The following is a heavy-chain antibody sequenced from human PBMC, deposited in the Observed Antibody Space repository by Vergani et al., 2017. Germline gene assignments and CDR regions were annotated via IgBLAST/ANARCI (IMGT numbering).Heavy chain of an antibody. CDR2: INHSGST. CDR1: GGSFSGYY. Sequence: QVQLEESGPGLVKPSETLSLTCAVYGGSFSGYYWSWIRQPPGKGLEWIGEINHSGSTNYNPSLKSRVTISVDTSKNQFSLKLSSVTAADTAVYYCARGMVRGVIALYGMDVWGQGTTVTVSS. D-gene: IGHD3-10*01. V-gene: IGHV4-34*01. CDR3: ARGMVRGVIALYGMDV. J-gene: IGHJ6*02.